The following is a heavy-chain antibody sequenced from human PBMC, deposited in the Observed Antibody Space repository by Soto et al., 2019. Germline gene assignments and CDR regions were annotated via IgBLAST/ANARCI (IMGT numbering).Heavy chain of an antibody. J-gene: IGHJ5*02. CDR3: ARPDPRETYGFDP. Sequence: SETLSLTCTVSGGSISSSSYYWGWIRQPPGKGLEWIGSIYYSGSTYYNPSLKSRVTISVDTSKNQFSLKLSSVTAADTAVYYCARPDPRETYGFDPWGQGTLVTVSS. D-gene: IGHD2-8*01. CDR1: GGSISSSSYY. V-gene: IGHV4-39*01. CDR2: IYYSGST.